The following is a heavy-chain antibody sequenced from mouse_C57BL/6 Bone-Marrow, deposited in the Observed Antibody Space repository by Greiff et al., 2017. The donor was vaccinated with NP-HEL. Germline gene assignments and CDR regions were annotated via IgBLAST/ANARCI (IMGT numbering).Heavy chain of an antibody. Sequence: EVQLQQSGAELVRPGASVKLSCTASGFNIKDYYMHWVKQRPEQGLEWIGWIDPENGDTEYASKFQGKATITADTSSNTAYLQLSSLTSEDTAVYYCTSLDREDYFDYWGQGTTLTVSS. D-gene: IGHD3-1*01. V-gene: IGHV14-4*01. CDR3: TSLDREDYFDY. CDR2: IDPENGDT. CDR1: GFNIKDYY. J-gene: IGHJ2*01.